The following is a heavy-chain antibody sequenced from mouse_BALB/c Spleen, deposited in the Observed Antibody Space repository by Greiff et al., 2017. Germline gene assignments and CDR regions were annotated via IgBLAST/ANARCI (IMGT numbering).Heavy chain of an antibody. J-gene: IGHJ2*01. CDR1: GFSLTSYG. CDR3: ARWGYDDGYFDY. CDR2: IWSGGST. V-gene: IGHV2-2*02. D-gene: IGHD2-3*01. Sequence: VKLVESGPGLVQPSQSLSITCTVSGFSLTSYGVHWVRQSPGKGLEWLGVIWSGGSTDYNAAFISRLSISKDNSKSQVFFKMNSLQANDTAIYYCARWGYDDGYFDYWGQGTTLTVSS.